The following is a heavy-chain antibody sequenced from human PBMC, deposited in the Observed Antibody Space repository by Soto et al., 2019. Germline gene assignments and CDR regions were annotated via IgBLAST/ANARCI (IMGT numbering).Heavy chain of an antibody. V-gene: IGHV4-30-4*01. CDR3: ASSELATLRDTEYFHH. J-gene: IGHJ1*01. CDR2: IYYSGST. CDR1: GGSISSGDYY. D-gene: IGHD5-12*01. Sequence: PSETLSLTCTVSGGSISSGDYYWSWIRQPPGKGLEWIGYIYYSGSTYYNPSLKSRVTISVDTSKNQFSLKLSSVTAADTAVYYCASSELATLRDTEYFHHWAQGTLVTVSS.